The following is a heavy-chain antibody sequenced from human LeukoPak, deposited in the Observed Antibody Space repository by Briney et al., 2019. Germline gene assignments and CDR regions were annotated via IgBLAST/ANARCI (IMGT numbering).Heavy chain of an antibody. D-gene: IGHD7-27*01. V-gene: IGHV3-23*01. CDR1: GFTFSSYG. CDR3: AQDLAWGAFDH. Sequence: SGGSLRLSCAASGFTFSSYGMSWVRQAPGKGLEWVSGISPSGGGTYYADSVKGRFTISRDDSKNTLSLQMNSLRVEDTAVYYCAQDLAWGAFDHWGQGTLVTVSS. CDR2: ISPSGGGT. J-gene: IGHJ4*02.